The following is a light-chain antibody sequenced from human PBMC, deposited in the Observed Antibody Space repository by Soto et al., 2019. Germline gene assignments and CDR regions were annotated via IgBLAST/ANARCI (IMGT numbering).Light chain of an antibody. Sequence: DIVMTQSPETLAVSLGERASINCKSSQSVLYSPNNMNYLSWYQQKPGQPPKLLIYWASSRESGVPDRFSGRGSGTDFTLTISSLQAEDVAVYYCQQYPSFPLTFGGGTKVQIK. CDR1: QSVLYSPNNMNY. V-gene: IGKV4-1*01. CDR2: WAS. J-gene: IGKJ4*01. CDR3: QQYPSFPLT.